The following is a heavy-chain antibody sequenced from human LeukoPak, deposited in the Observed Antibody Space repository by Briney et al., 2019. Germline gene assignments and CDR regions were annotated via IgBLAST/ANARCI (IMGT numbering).Heavy chain of an antibody. V-gene: IGHV3-21*01. CDR2: ISSSSSYI. CDR1: GFTFSRYS. J-gene: IGHJ3*02. D-gene: IGHD4-17*01. Sequence: GGSLRLSCAASGFTFSRYSMNWVRQAPGKGLEWVSSISSSSSYIYYADPMKGRFTISRDNAKTSLYLQMNSLRAEDMAVYYCARDRLIYGDYGDAFDIWGQGTMVTVSS. CDR3: ARDRLIYGDYGDAFDI.